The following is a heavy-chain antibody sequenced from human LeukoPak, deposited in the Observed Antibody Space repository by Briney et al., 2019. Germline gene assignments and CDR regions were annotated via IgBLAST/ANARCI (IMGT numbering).Heavy chain of an antibody. J-gene: IGHJ5*02. Sequence: ASVKVSCKASGGTFSSYAISWVRQAPGQGLEWMGGIIPIFGTANYAQKFQGRVTITTDESTSTAYMELSSLRSEDTAVYYCARGHPRAQDWFDPWGQGTLATVSS. CDR3: ARGHPRAQDWFDP. V-gene: IGHV1-69*05. CDR2: IIPIFGTA. CDR1: GGTFSSYA.